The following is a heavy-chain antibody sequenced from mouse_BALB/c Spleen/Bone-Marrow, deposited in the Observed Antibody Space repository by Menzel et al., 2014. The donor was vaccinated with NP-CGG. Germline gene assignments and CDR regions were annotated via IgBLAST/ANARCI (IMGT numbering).Heavy chain of an antibody. V-gene: IGHV2-2*02. CDR2: LWRGGST. CDR3: ARNLAYSRHTMDY. CDR1: GFSLTHYG. Sequence: QVQLQQSGPGLVQPSQSLSITCTVSGFSLTHYGVHWVRQSPGKGLEWLGVLWRGGSTDCNAAFISRLRITKDNSKSQVFFKMNSLQGNDTAIYNCARNLAYSRHTMDYWGQGTPVTGSP. J-gene: IGHJ4*01.